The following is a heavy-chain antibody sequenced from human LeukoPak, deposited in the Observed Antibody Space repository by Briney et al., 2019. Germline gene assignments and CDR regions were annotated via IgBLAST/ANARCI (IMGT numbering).Heavy chain of an antibody. Sequence: GGSLRLSCAASGFTFSSYAMHWVRQAPGKGLEWVAVISYDGSNKYYADSVKGRFTISRDNPKNMLYLQMNSLRAEDTAVYYCARDLVATYLYYFDYWGQGTLVTVSS. J-gene: IGHJ4*02. CDR3: ARDLVATYLYYFDY. D-gene: IGHD5-12*01. CDR1: GFTFSSYA. CDR2: ISYDGSNK. V-gene: IGHV3-30-3*01.